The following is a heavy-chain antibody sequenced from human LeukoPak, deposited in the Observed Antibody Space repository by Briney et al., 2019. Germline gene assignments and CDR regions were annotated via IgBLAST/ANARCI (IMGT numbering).Heavy chain of an antibody. CDR3: ARGEPDLAAAGSVSDY. V-gene: IGHV4-59*08. Sequence: SETLSLTCTVSGASITSYYWSWIRQPPGKGLEWIGYISYSGSTKYNPSLKSRVTISVDTSKKQFSLKLSSVTAADTAVYYCARGEPDLAAAGSVSDYWGQGTVVTVSS. CDR1: GASITSYY. J-gene: IGHJ4*02. CDR2: ISYSGST. D-gene: IGHD6-13*01.